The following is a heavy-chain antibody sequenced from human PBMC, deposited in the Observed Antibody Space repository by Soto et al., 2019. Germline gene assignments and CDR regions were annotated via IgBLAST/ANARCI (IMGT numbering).Heavy chain of an antibody. V-gene: IGHV3-9*01. CDR3: ASGGTYGDYNYFDY. CDR2: ITYNSGNI. Sequence: SLRLSCTASGFALGSYAMDWVRHAPGKGLEWVSGITYNSGNIYYADSVKGRFTISRDNAKNSLYLQMNSLRAEDTAVYYCASGGTYGDYNYFDYRGQETLVTVSS. D-gene: IGHD4-17*01. CDR1: GFALGSYA. J-gene: IGHJ4*02.